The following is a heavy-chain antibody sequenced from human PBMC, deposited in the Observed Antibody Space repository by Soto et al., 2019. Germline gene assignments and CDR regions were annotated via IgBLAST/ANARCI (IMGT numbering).Heavy chain of an antibody. CDR1: GYTFTSYG. CDR3: ARVRSSSSEYYYYGMDV. D-gene: IGHD6-6*01. CDR2: ISAYNGNT. J-gene: IGHJ6*02. Sequence: QVQLVQSGAEVKKPGASVKVSCKASGYTFTSYGISWVRQAPGQGLEWMGWISAYNGNTNYAQKLQGRVTMTTDTSTSTAYMELRSLISDDTAVYYCARVRSSSSEYYYYGMDVWGQGTTVTVSS. V-gene: IGHV1-18*01.